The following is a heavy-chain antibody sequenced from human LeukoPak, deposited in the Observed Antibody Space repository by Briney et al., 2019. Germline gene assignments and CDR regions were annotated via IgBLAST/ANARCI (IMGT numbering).Heavy chain of an antibody. Sequence: SETLSLTCTVSGGSVSSGSYYWSWIRQPPGKGLEWIGYIYYSGSTNYNPSLKSRVTISVDTSKNQFSLKLSSVTAADTAVYCCARVVYQYSSSWPYYYYYMDVWGKGTTVTVSS. CDR3: ARVVYQYSSSWPYYYYYMDV. V-gene: IGHV4-61*01. CDR2: IYYSGST. J-gene: IGHJ6*03. D-gene: IGHD6-13*01. CDR1: GGSVSSGSYY.